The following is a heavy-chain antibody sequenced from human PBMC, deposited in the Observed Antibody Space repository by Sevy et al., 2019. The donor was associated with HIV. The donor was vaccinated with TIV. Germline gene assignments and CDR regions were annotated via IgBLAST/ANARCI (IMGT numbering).Heavy chain of an antibody. D-gene: IGHD3-22*01. CDR2: IYNNGNT. CDR1: GGYISSYY. Sequence: SETLSLICTVSGGYISSYYWSWIRQPPGKGLEWVGYIYNNGNTKYNPSLKSRVTISVETSKNQFSLKLTSVTAADTAVYYCARVSYYYDSGGRPLYSFDYWGQGTLVTVSS. CDR3: ARVSYYYDSGGRPLYSFDY. V-gene: IGHV4-59*13. J-gene: IGHJ4*02.